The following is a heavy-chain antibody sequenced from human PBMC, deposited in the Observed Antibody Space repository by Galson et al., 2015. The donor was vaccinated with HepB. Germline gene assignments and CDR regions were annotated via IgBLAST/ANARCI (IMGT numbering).Heavy chain of an antibody. CDR2: IWYDGSNK. Sequence: SLRLSCAASGFTFSSYGMHWVRQAPGKGLEWVAVIWYDGSNKYYADSVKGRFTISRDNSKNTLYLQMNSLRAEDTAVYYCARGHSSSSPPAGMIDYWGQGTLVTVSS. J-gene: IGHJ4*02. CDR1: GFTFSSYG. V-gene: IGHV3-33*01. D-gene: IGHD6-6*01. CDR3: ARGHSSSSPPAGMIDY.